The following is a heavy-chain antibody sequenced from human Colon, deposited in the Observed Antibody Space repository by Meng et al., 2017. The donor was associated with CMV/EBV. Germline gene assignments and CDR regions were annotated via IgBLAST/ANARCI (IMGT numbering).Heavy chain of an antibody. CDR1: GFSFRNYG. CDR2: LRGGASYT. V-gene: IGHV3-23*03. J-gene: IGHJ6*02. Sequence: GESLKISCAASGFSFRNYGMSWVRQAPGKGLEWVSILRGGASYTYRGDSVKGRFTIARDDSKNTLYLRMNSLRAEDTAVYYCARDRHYYDLWNGSPVRGMDVWGQGTTVTVSS. CDR3: ARDRHYYDLWNGSPVRGMDV. D-gene: IGHD3-3*01.